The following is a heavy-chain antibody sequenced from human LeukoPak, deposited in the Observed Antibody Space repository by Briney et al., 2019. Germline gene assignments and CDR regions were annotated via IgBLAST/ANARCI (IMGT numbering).Heavy chain of an antibody. CDR1: GFTFSSNW. J-gene: IGHJ6*02. V-gene: IGHV3-7*01. CDR2: IKQDGSEK. CDR3: ARGGSGSYYLPYYYYGMDV. D-gene: IGHD3-10*01. Sequence: GGSLRLSCAASGFTFSSNWMNWVRQAPGKGLEWVANIKQDGSEKYYVDSVKGRFTISRDNAKNSLYLQMNSLRAEDTAVYYCARGGSGSYYLPYYYYGMDVWGQGTTVTVSS.